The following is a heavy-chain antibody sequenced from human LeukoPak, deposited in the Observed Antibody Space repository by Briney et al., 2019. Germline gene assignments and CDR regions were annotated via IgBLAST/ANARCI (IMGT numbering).Heavy chain of an antibody. V-gene: IGHV3-23*01. CDR3: AKGGGLWFGESPYGMDV. CDR2: ISGSGGST. J-gene: IGHJ6*02. Sequence: GGSLRLSCAASGFTFSSYAMSWVRQAPRKGLEWVSAISGSGGSTYYADSVKGRFTISRDNSKNTLYLQMNSLRAEDTAVYYCAKGGGLWFGESPYGMDVWGQGTTVTVSS. CDR1: GFTFSSYA. D-gene: IGHD3-10*01.